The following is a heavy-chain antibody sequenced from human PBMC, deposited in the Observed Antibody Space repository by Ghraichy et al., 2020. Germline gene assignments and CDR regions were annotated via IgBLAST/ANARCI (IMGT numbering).Heavy chain of an antibody. D-gene: IGHD3-3*01. J-gene: IGHJ5*02. CDR2: INTSGTT. CDR1: GGSISRGNYY. Sequence: SETLSLTCTVSGGSISRGNYYWSWIRQPAGKALEWIGRINTSGTTKYNPSLKSRITISVDTSRTQFSLRLSSVTAADTAVYYCARGQGDFWSSYYHEGWFDPWGQGTLVTVSS. V-gene: IGHV4-61*02. CDR3: ARGQGDFWSSYYHEGWFDP.